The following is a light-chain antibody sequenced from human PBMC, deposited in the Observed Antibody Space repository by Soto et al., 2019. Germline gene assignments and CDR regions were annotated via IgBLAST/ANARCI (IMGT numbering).Light chain of an antibody. CDR1: SSDIGSYNL. J-gene: IGLJ1*01. CDR2: EGS. V-gene: IGLV2-14*02. CDR3: TSYTSSNTPYV. Sequence: QSVLTQPASVSGSPGQSITISCTGTSSDIGSYNLVSWYQQRPGKAPKLLIYEGSQRPSGVSPRFSGSKSGNTASLTISGLQAEDEADYYCTSYTSSNTPYVFGTGTKVTVL.